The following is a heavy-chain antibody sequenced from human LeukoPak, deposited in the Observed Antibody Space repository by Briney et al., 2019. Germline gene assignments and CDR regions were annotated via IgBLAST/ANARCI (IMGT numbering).Heavy chain of an antibody. CDR1: GFTFSNYG. CDR3: AKRGLYGSGSPYYFEY. CDR2: IRCDGSNK. V-gene: IGHV3-30*02. Sequence: GGSLRLSCAASGFTFSNYGMHGVRQAPGKGLEWVAFIRCDGSNKYYADSVKGRFTISRDNSKNTLYLQMNSLRAEDTAVYYCAKRGLYGSGSPYYFEYWGQGTLVTVSS. D-gene: IGHD3-10*01. J-gene: IGHJ4*02.